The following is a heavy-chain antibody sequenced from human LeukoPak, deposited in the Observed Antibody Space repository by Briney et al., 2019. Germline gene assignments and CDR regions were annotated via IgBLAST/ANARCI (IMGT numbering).Heavy chain of an antibody. J-gene: IGHJ4*02. CDR3: AKASPGGTCPLD. D-gene: IGHD2-15*01. CDR1: GFTFSTYA. V-gene: IGHV3-23*01. CDR2: ISGSGGST. Sequence: GGSLRLSCAASGFTFSTYAMTWVRQAPGKGLEWVSAISGSGGSTYYADSVKGRFTISRDNSKNTLYLQMNSLRAEDTAVYYCAKASPGGTCPLDWGQETLVTVSS.